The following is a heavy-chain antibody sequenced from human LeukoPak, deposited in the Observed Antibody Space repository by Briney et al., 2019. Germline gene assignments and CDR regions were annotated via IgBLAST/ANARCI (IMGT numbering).Heavy chain of an antibody. D-gene: IGHD2-2*01. CDR2: IDYSGSS. J-gene: IGHJ5*02. CDR1: GGSISSSSYY. Sequence: SETLSLTCTVSGGSISSSSYYWGWIRQPPGKGLEWIGTIDYSGSSYYNPSLKSRVIISVDTSKNQFSLKLSSVTAADTAVDYCARESDRYCSSTSCPNWFDPWGQGTLVTVSS. CDR3: ARESDRYCSSTSCPNWFDP. V-gene: IGHV4-39*07.